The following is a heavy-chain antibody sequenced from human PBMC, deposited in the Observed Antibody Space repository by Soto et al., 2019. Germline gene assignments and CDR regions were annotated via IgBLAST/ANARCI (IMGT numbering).Heavy chain of an antibody. V-gene: IGHV4-4*02. CDR3: ARGGDWQFDY. J-gene: IGHJ4*02. CDR2: IHHSGRT. CDR1: GDSISSDKW. D-gene: IGHD2-21*02. Sequence: QVQLQESGPGLVKPSGTLSLTCAVSGDSISSDKWWSWVRQPPGEGLEWIGEIHHSGRTNYNPSLKSRVTILGEKSKNQVSLELSSMTAADTAVYYCARGGDWQFDYWGQGTLVTVSS.